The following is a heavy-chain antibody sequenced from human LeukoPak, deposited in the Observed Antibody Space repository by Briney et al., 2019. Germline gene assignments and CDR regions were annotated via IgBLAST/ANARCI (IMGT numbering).Heavy chain of an antibody. CDR3: ARGMPVGGTKIGFDY. D-gene: IGHD6-19*01. Sequence: ASVKVSCKASGYTFTAYFMHWVRQAPGQGLEWMGWINPNSGVTNSAQKFQGRVTMTRDTSIRTVHMEVSTMRSDDTAVYYCARGMPVGGTKIGFDYRGQGTLVTVSS. CDR1: GYTFTAYF. V-gene: IGHV1-2*02. CDR2: INPNSGVT. J-gene: IGHJ4*02.